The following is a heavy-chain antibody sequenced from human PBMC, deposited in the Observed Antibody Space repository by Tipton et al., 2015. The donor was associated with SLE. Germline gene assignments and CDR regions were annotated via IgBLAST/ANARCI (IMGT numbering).Heavy chain of an antibody. CDR2: INPNSGGT. Sequence: QLVQSGAEVKKPGASVKVSCKASGYTFTGYYMHWVRQAPGQGLEWMGWINPNSGGTNYAQKFQGRVTMTRNTSISTAYMELSSLRSEDTAVYYCARVGIFGVVIPDYWGQGTLVTVSS. D-gene: IGHD3-3*01. CDR3: ARVGIFGVVIPDY. CDR1: GYTFTGYY. V-gene: IGHV1-2*02. J-gene: IGHJ4*02.